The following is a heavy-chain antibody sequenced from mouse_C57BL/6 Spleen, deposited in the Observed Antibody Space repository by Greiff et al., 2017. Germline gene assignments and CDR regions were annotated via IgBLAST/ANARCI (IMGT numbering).Heavy chain of an antibody. Sequence: QVQLKQPGAELVKPGASVKLSCKASGYTFTSYWMQWVKQRPGQGLEWIGEIDPSDSYTNYNQKFKGKATLTVDTSSSTAYMQLSSLTSEDSAVYYCATITTVVDAMDYWGQGTSVTVSS. J-gene: IGHJ4*01. V-gene: IGHV1-50*01. D-gene: IGHD1-1*01. CDR2: IDPSDSYT. CDR3: ATITTVVDAMDY. CDR1: GYTFTSYW.